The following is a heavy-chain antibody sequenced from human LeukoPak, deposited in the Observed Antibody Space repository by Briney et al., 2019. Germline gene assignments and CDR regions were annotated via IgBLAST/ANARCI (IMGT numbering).Heavy chain of an antibody. J-gene: IGHJ4*02. CDR2: ISGSGGST. Sequence: GGSLRLSCAASGFTFSSYAMSWVRQAPGKGLEWVSAISGSGGSTYYTDSVKGRFTISRDNSKNTLYLQMNSLRAEDTAVYYCAKPYCGGDCYSDSYFDYWGQGTLATVSS. V-gene: IGHV3-23*01. CDR3: AKPYCGGDCYSDSYFDY. CDR1: GFTFSSYA. D-gene: IGHD2-21*02.